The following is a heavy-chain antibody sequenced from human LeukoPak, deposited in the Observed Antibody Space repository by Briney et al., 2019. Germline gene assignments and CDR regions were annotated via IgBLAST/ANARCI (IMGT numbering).Heavy chain of an antibody. V-gene: IGHV3-23*01. CDR1: GFTFSDYY. Sequence: PGGSLRLSCAASGFTFSDYYMNWIRQAPGKGLEWVSAISGSGGNTYYADSVKGRFTISRDNSKNTLYLQMNSLRAEDTAVYYCAKYANYGANSPMTFWGQGTLVTVSS. J-gene: IGHJ4*02. D-gene: IGHD4-23*01. CDR3: AKYANYGANSPMTF. CDR2: ISGSGGNT.